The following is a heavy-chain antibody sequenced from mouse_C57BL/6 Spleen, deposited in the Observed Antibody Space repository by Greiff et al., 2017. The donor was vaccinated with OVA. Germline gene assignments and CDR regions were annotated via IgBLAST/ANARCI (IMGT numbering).Heavy chain of an antibody. CDR2: IDPSDSYT. Sequence: QVQLQQPGAELVKPGASVKLSCKASGYTFTSYWMQWVKQRPGQGLEWIGEIDPSDSYTNYNQKFKGKATLTVDTSSSTAYMQLSSLTSEDSAVYYCARSGQLRRGDYWGQGTTLTVSS. V-gene: IGHV1-50*01. J-gene: IGHJ2*01. CDR1: GYTFTSYW. D-gene: IGHD3-2*02. CDR3: ARSGQLRRGDY.